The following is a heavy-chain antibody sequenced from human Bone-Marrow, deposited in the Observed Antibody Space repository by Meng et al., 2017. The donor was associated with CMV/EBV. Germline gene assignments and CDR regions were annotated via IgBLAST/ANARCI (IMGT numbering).Heavy chain of an antibody. CDR2: IYSGGST. D-gene: IGHD6-6*01. CDR1: GFTVSSNY. V-gene: IGHV3-53*01. CDR3: ASSSSIADFDY. Sequence: ESLKISCAASGFTVSSNYMSWVRQAPGKGLEWVSVIYSGGSTYYADSVKGRFTISRDNSKKTLYLQMNSLRAEDTAVYYCASSSSIADFDYWGQGTLVTVSS. J-gene: IGHJ4*02.